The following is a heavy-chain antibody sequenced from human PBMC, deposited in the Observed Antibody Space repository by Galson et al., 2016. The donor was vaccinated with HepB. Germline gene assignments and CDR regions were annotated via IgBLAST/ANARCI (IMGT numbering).Heavy chain of an antibody. D-gene: IGHD5-24*01. CDR2: IYYSGTT. Sequence: TLSLTCTVSGASISSGRYYWSWIRQRPGRGLEWIGYIYYSGTTYYNPSLESRITITVDTSRNQFSLKLTSVTAADTAVYFFARNTDYKYFDPWGQGTQVTVSS. J-gene: IGHJ5*02. CDR1: GASISSGRYY. CDR3: ARNTDYKYFDP. V-gene: IGHV4-31*03.